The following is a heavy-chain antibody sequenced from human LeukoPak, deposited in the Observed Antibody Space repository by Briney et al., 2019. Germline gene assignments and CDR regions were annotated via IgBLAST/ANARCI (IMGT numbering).Heavy chain of an antibody. CDR2: ISGSGGST. Sequence: GGSLRLSCAASGFTFSSYGMSWVRQAPGKGLEWVSAISGSGGSTYYVDSVKGRFTISRDDSKNTLYLQMNSLRGEDTAIYYCARERTGYYMAVWGKGTTVTISS. CDR3: ARERTGYYMAV. V-gene: IGHV3-23*01. D-gene: IGHD1-14*01. CDR1: GFTFSSYG. J-gene: IGHJ6*03.